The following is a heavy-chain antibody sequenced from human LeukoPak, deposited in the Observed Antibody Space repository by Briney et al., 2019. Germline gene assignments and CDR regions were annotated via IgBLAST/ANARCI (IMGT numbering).Heavy chain of an antibody. J-gene: IGHJ6*03. CDR3: ARDHPFGGDFWSGYDMDV. CDR1: GFTFSSYS. Sequence: GGSLRLSCAASGFTFSSYSMNWVRQAPGKGLEWVSYISSSSTIYYADSVKGRFTISRDNAKNSLYLQMNSLRAEDTAVYYCARDHPFGGDFWSGYDMDVWGKGTTVTVSS. CDR2: ISSSSTI. V-gene: IGHV3-48*01. D-gene: IGHD3-3*01.